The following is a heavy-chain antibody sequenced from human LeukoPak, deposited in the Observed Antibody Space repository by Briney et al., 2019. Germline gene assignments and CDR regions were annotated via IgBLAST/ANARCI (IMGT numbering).Heavy chain of an antibody. V-gene: IGHV4-59*01. CDR3: ARGRDFWSGYSFDS. D-gene: IGHD3-3*01. J-gene: IGHJ4*02. CDR2: VYYSGST. Sequence: SETLSLTCTVSGGSISTYYWSWVRQPPGKGLGWIGYVYYSGSTEYNPSLKSRVTISIDTSKIQFSLKLNSMTAADTAVYYCARGRDFWSGYSFDSWGQGTLVTVS. CDR1: GGSISTYY.